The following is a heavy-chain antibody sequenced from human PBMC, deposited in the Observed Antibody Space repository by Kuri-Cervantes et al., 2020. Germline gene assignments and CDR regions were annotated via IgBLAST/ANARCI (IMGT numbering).Heavy chain of an antibody. D-gene: IGHD3-9*01. CDR2: ISSSSSTI. Sequence: GESLKISCAASGFTFSSYSMNWVRQAPGKGLEWVSYISSSSSTIYYADSVKGRFTISRDNAKNSLYLQMNSLRIEDTAVYFCVRDSLNNDIFSPRFDYWGQGSLVTVSS. J-gene: IGHJ4*02. CDR1: GFTFSSYS. CDR3: VRDSLNNDIFSPRFDY. V-gene: IGHV3-48*01.